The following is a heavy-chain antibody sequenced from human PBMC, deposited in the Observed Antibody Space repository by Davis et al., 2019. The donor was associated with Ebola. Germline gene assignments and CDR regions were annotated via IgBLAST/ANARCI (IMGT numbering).Heavy chain of an antibody. CDR3: AKDRGYYFDSSGYYSVGFDS. CDR1: RITFSSYW. D-gene: IGHD3-22*01. Sequence: PGGSLRLSCAVSRITFSSYWMSWVRQAPGKGLEWVANINPDGSEEYYADSVKGRFTISRDNAKNSLFLQMNSLRAEDTAVYYCAKDRGYYFDSSGYYSVGFDSWGQGTLVTVSS. CDR2: INPDGSEE. V-gene: IGHV3-7*03. J-gene: IGHJ4*02.